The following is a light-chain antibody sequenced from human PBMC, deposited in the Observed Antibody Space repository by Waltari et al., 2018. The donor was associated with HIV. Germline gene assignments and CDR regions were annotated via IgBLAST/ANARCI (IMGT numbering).Light chain of an antibody. CDR3: NSYAGSNNVV. V-gene: IGLV2-8*01. CDR2: EVS. J-gene: IGLJ2*01. Sequence: QSALTQPPSASGSPGQSVTISCTGTSSDVGGYNYVSWYQQHPGKAPKLMIYEVSKRPSGAPGRFSGSKSGNTAPLTGSGLQAEDEADYYCNSYAGSNNVVFGGGTKMTVL. CDR1: SSDVGGYNY.